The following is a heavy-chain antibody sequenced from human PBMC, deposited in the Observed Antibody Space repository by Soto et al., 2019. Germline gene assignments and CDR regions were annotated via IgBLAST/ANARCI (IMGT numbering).Heavy chain of an antibody. Sequence: PSETLSFTCTVSGGSISSYYWSWIRQPPGKGLEWIGYIYYSGSTNYNPSLKSRVTISVDTSKNQFSLKLSSVTAADTAVYYCARGGLLPDYWGQGTQVTVSS. V-gene: IGHV4-59*01. D-gene: IGHD6-19*01. CDR2: IYYSGST. CDR3: ARGGLLPDY. CDR1: GGSISSYY. J-gene: IGHJ4*02.